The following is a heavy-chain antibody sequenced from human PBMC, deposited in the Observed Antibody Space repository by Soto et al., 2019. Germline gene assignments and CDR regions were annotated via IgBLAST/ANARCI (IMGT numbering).Heavy chain of an antibody. CDR3: ARDSDSNGWYYFDY. Sequence: GGSRRIACAADRFTCSTYTVHRARQAPGKGQERVSYIGTSGSTLYYSDSVQGRFTISRDNAKNSLYLQMNSLRDEDTAVYYFARDSDSNGWYYFDYWGQGAPVTVAP. J-gene: IGHJ4*02. CDR2: IGTSGSTL. V-gene: IGHV3-48*02. D-gene: IGHD6-19*01. CDR1: RFTCSTYT.